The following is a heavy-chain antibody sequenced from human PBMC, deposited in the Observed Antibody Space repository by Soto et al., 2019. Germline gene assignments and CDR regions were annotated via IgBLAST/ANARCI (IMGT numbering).Heavy chain of an antibody. J-gene: IGHJ4*02. CDR3: AKGGATITPWFDY. CDR2: LTWNSGTL. D-gene: IGHD4-4*01. CDR1: GFTFDDQA. V-gene: IGHV3-9*01. Sequence: EVQLVESGGGLVQPGRSLRLSCAASGFTFDDQAMHWVRQPPGKGLVWVSGLTWNSGTLAYADSVKGRFTISRDNAKNSLYLQMNSLRAEDTALYYCAKGGATITPWFDYWGRGTLVTVSS.